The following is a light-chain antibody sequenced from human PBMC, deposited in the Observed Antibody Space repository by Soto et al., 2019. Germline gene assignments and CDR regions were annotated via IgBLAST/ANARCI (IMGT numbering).Light chain of an antibody. V-gene: IGKV1-5*03. Sequence: DIQMTQSPSTLSGSGGDRVTSTCRASQTISSWLAWYQQKPGKAPKLLIYKASTLKSGVPSRFSGSGSGTEFTLTISSLQPDDFATYYCQHYNSYSEAFGQGTKVELK. CDR1: QTISSW. J-gene: IGKJ1*01. CDR2: KAS. CDR3: QHYNSYSEA.